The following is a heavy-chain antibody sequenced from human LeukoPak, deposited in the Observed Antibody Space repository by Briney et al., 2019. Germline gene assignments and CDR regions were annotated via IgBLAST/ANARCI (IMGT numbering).Heavy chain of an antibody. J-gene: IGHJ3*02. V-gene: IGHV1-24*01. CDR2: FDPEDGET. Sequence: ASVKVSCKVSGYTLTELSMHWVRQAPGKGLEWMGGFDPEDGETIYAQKFQGRVTMTEDTSTDTAYMELSSLRSEDTAVYHCATSFAYCGGDCYSDAFDIWGQGTMVTVSS. CDR1: GYTLTELS. CDR3: ATSFAYCGGDCYSDAFDI. D-gene: IGHD2-21*02.